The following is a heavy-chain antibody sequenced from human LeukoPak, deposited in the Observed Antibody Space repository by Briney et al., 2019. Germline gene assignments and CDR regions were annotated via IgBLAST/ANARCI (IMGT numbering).Heavy chain of an antibody. CDR3: ARDRARERYYYDSSGYYGYFDY. Sequence: ASVKVSCKASGYTFTSYGISWVRQAPGQGPEWMGWISVYNGNTNYAQKLQGRVTMTTDTSTSTAYMELRSLRSDDTAVYYCARDRARERYYYDSSGYYGYFDYWGQGTLVTVSS. V-gene: IGHV1-18*01. D-gene: IGHD3-22*01. CDR1: GYTFTSYG. J-gene: IGHJ4*02. CDR2: ISVYNGNT.